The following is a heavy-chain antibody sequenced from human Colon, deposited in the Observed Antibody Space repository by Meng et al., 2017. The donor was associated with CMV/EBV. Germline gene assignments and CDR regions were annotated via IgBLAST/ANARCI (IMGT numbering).Heavy chain of an antibody. CDR3: ARDLVPNDSSPYYPGDC. CDR1: GFSFEDYG. CDR2: INWNGGRT. V-gene: IGHV3-20*04. D-gene: IGHD3-22*01. J-gene: IGHJ4*02. Sequence: GESLKISCATSGFSFEDYGMSWVRQAPGKGLEWVSGINWNGGRTDYGDSVKGRFTISRDNAKKSLYLQMDSLRVEDTALYCCARDLVPNDSSPYYPGDCWGQGTLVTVSS.